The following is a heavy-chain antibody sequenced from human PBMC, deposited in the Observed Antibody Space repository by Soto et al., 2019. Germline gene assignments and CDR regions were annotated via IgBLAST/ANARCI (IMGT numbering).Heavy chain of an antibody. D-gene: IGHD3-3*01. CDR2: MNPNSGNT. J-gene: IGHJ5*02. CDR3: AMHITIPGLFDP. CDR1: GYTFTSYD. V-gene: IGHV1-8*01. Sequence: ASVNVSCKASGYTFTSYDINWVRQATGQGLEWMGWMNPNSGNTGYAQKFQGRVTMTRNTSISTAYMELSSLRSEDTAVYYCAMHITIPGLFDPWGQGTLVTVSS.